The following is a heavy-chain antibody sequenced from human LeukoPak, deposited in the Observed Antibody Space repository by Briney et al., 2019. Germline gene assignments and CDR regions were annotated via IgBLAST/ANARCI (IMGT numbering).Heavy chain of an antibody. Sequence: GGSLRLSCAASGFTFSSYSMNWVRQAPGKGLEWVSSISRSSSYIYYADSVKGRFTISRDNAKNSLYLQMNSLRAEDTAVYYCARGRAGYSSSSGSTLKYYYYYGMDVWGQGTTVTVSS. CDR1: GFTFSSYS. CDR2: ISRSSSYI. CDR3: ARGRAGYSSSSGSTLKYYYYYGMDV. D-gene: IGHD6-13*01. V-gene: IGHV3-21*01. J-gene: IGHJ6*02.